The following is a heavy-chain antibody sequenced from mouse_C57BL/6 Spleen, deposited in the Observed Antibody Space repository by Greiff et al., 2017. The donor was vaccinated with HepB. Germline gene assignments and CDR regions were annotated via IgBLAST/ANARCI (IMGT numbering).Heavy chain of an antibody. CDR1: GYTFTDYN. J-gene: IGHJ2*01. CDR2: INTNNGGT. V-gene: IGHV1-22*01. Sequence: EVQLQQSGPELVKPGASVKMSCKASGYTFTDYNMHWVKQSHGKSLEWIGYINTNNGGTSYNQKFKGKATWTVNKSSSTAYMELRSLTSEDSAAYYCASLAVYYGSSYGYWGQGTTLTVSS. D-gene: IGHD1-1*01. CDR3: ASLAVYYGSSYGY.